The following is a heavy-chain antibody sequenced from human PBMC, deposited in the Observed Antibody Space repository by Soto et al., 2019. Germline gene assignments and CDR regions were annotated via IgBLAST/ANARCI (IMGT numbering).Heavy chain of an antibody. J-gene: IGHJ6*02. Sequence: QVQLVQSGAEVKKPGSSVTVSCKASGDTFTGHSISWVRQAPAQGLEWLGVITPMFGTTNYSPKFQGRVTITAYDAASTAFLDLTSLKPDDTAVYYCGSLRLVPDVANLLLMFGLDAWGQGTTVSVS. CDR1: GDTFTGHS. V-gene: IGHV1-69*01. CDR3: GSLRLVPDVANLLLMFGLDA. CDR2: ITPMFGTT. D-gene: IGHD2-8*01.